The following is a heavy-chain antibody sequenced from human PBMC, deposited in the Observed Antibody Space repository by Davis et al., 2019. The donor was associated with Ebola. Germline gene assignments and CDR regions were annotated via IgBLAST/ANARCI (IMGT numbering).Heavy chain of an antibody. CDR3: ARSRAYDFHL. Sequence: MPSETLSLTSTVSGGSVNTGGFYWTWIRQHPGKGLEWIGYIYYNGNAFYNPSLQSRVSISVDPSKNLFSLNVTSVTAADTAVYYCARSRAYDFHLWGRGTVVSVSS. CDR2: IYYNGNA. CDR1: GGSVNTGGFY. D-gene: IGHD6-6*01. J-gene: IGHJ2*01. V-gene: IGHV4-31*03.